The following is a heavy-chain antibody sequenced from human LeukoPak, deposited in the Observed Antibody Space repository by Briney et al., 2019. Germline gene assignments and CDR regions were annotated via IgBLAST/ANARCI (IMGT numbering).Heavy chain of an antibody. J-gene: IGHJ4*02. CDR3: ARCDFGGGNCYLIR. CDR1: GYTFTSYD. CDR2: MNPNSGNT. V-gene: IGHV1-8*01. D-gene: IGHD2-15*01. Sequence: ASVKVSCKASGYTFTSYDINWVRQATGQGLEWMGWMNPNSGNTGYAQKFQGRVTMTRNTSISTAYMELSSLRSEDTAVYYCARCDFGGGNCYLIRWGQGTLVTVSS.